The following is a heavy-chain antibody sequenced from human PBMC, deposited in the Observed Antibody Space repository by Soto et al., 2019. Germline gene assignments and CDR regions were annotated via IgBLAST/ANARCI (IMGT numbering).Heavy chain of an antibody. CDR1: GFTFSTYG. CDR2: ISGSGGST. D-gene: IGHD6-13*01. J-gene: IGHJ4*02. Sequence: GGSLRLSCAASGFTFSTYGISWVRQAPGKGLEWVSAISGSGGSTYYADSVKGRFTISRDSSKNTLYLQMNSLRAEDTALYYCAKDKDSSSWFVTYFFDYWGQGALVTVSS. V-gene: IGHV3-23*01. CDR3: AKDKDSSSWFVTYFFDY.